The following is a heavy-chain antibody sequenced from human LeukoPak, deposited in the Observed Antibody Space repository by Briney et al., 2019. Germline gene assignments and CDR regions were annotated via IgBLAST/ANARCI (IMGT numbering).Heavy chain of an antibody. V-gene: IGHV4-34*01. Sequence: SETLSLTCAVYGGSFSGFYWSWVRQPPGKGVEWLGEINHSGSTHYNPSFKSRVTILVDTSRNQFSLELTSVTAADTAVYYCARGPDSGSHFAWFDPWGQGTLVTVSS. CDR3: ARGPDSGSHFAWFDP. D-gene: IGHD3-10*01. CDR1: GGSFSGFY. CDR2: INHSGST. J-gene: IGHJ5*02.